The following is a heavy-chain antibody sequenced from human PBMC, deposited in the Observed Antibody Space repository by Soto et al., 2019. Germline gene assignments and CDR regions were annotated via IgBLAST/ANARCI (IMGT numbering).Heavy chain of an antibody. D-gene: IGHD2-21*01. Sequence: SETLSLTCTVSGGSISSGDYYWSWIRQPPGKGLEWIGYIYYSGSTYYNPSLKSRVTISLDTSKNQFSLKLSSVTAADTAVYYCARGNVVAIDYWGQGTLVTVSS. CDR2: IYYSGST. V-gene: IGHV4-30-4*01. CDR1: GGSISSGDYY. CDR3: ARGNVVAIDY. J-gene: IGHJ4*02.